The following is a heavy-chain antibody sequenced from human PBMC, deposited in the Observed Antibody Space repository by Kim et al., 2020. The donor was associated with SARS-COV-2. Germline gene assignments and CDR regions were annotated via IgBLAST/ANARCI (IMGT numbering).Heavy chain of an antibody. CDR3: ARGSPFDYFDY. D-gene: IGHD3-3*01. Sequence: HAKKFQGRGPMTRDTSTSTVYMELSSLRSEDTAVYYCARGSPFDYFDYWGQGTLVTVSS. J-gene: IGHJ4*02. V-gene: IGHV1-46*01.